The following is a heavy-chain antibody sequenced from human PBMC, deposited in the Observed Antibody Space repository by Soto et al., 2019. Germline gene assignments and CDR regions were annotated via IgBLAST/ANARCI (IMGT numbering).Heavy chain of an antibody. V-gene: IGHV3-48*03. D-gene: IGHD3-3*01. CDR1: GFTFSSYE. CDR2: ISSSGSTI. J-gene: IGHJ6*02. CDR3: ARVGGSGAPNLYDVWSGYQGFHYYYGMDV. Sequence: GGSLRLSCAASGFTFSSYEMNWVRQAPGKGLEWVSYISSSGSTIYYADSVKGRFTISRDNAKNSLYLQMNSLRAEDTAVYYCARVGGSGAPNLYDVWSGYQGFHYYYGMDVWGQGTTVTVSS.